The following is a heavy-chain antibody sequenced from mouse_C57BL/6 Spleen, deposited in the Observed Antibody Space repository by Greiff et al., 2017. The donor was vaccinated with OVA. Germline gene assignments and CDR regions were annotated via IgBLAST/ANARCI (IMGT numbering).Heavy chain of an antibody. V-gene: IGHV1-69*01. CDR3: ARGYGSGDY. D-gene: IGHD1-1*01. Sequence: QVQLQQPGAELVMPGASVKLSCKASGYTFTSYWMHWVKQRPGQGLEWIGEIDPSDSYTNYNQKFKGKSTLTVDKSSSTAYMQRSSLTSEDSAVYYCARGYGSGDYWGQGTTLTVSS. CDR2: IDPSDSYT. J-gene: IGHJ2*01. CDR1: GYTFTSYW.